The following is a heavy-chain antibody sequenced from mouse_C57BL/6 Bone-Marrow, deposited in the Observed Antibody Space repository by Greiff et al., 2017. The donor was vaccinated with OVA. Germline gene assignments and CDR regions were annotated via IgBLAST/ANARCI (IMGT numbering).Heavy chain of an antibody. CDR3: ASGWAWFAY. Sequence: QVQLQQPGAELVKPGASVKMSCKASGYTFTSYWITWVKQRPGQGLEWIGDIYPGSGSTNYNEKFKSKATLTADTSSSTAYMQLSSLTSEDSAVYYCASGWAWFAYWGQGTLVTVSA. CDR2: IYPGSGST. D-gene: IGHD1-1*02. J-gene: IGHJ3*01. V-gene: IGHV1-55*01. CDR1: GYTFTSYW.